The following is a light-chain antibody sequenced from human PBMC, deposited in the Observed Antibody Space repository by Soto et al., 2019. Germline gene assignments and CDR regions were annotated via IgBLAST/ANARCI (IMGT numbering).Light chain of an antibody. CDR1: SSDLGASIF. Sequence: QSVLTQPPSVPGSPGQPITVSCTGTSSDLGASIFVSWSQNLPGRAPKVIIFEATNRPSGVSNRFSGSKCGITASLTISGRQDDDGAEDSCISNKPGDTVHFGRGTKVTVL. CDR2: EAT. CDR3: ISNKPGDTVH. J-gene: IGLJ1*01. V-gene: IGLV2-14*01.